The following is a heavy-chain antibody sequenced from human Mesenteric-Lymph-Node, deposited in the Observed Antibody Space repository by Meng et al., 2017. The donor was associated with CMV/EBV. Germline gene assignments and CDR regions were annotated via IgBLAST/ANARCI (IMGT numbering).Heavy chain of an antibody. J-gene: IGHJ3*02. CDR2: IIPVFGIQ. CDR1: GGTFNSHT. V-gene: IGHV1-69*05. CDR3: ARHLAYSSSSPFDI. Sequence: SVKVSCKTPGGTFNSHTISWVRQAPGQGLQWMGGIIPVFGIQTYAQKFQGRVTSTTDESTSTVYMELSSLRSEDTAVYYCARHLAYSSSSPFDIWGQGTMVTVSS. D-gene: IGHD6-6*01.